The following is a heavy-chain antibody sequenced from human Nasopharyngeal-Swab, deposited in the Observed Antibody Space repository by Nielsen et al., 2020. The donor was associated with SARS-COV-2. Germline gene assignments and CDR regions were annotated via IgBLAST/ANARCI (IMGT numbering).Heavy chain of an antibody. D-gene: IGHD5-12*01. Sequence: SVNVSCKACGGTFSSYAISWVRQAPGQGREWMGGIIPIFGTANYAQKFQGRVTITADESTSTAYMELSSLRSEDTAVYYCAREESIRGYSGYDPYYMDVWGKGTTVTVSS. CDR3: AREESIRGYSGYDPYYMDV. J-gene: IGHJ6*03. CDR2: IIPIFGTA. V-gene: IGHV1-69*13. CDR1: GGTFSSYA.